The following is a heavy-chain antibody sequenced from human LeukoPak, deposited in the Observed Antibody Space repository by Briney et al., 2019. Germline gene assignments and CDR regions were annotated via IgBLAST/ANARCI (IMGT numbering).Heavy chain of an antibody. CDR1: GFTFSSYA. CDR3: AKDVKYSSGWYDYFDY. V-gene: IGHV3-23*01. D-gene: IGHD6-19*01. Sequence: GGSLRLSCAASGFTFSSYAMSWVRQAPGKGLEWVSAISGSGGSTYYADSVKGRITISRDNSKNTLYLQMNSLRAEDTAVYYCAKDVKYSSGWYDYFDYWGQGTLVTVSS. J-gene: IGHJ4*02. CDR2: ISGSGGST.